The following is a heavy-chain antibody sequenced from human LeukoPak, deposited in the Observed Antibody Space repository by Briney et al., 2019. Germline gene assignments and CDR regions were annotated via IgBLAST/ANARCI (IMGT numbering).Heavy chain of an antibody. V-gene: IGHV3-74*01. CDR3: ARAGNHYFDL. D-gene: IGHD1-14*01. CDR1: GFTFSSSW. CDR2: MNADGRTI. J-gene: IGHJ2*01. Sequence: PGGSLRPSCAASGFTFSSSWMHWVRQGPGKGLVWVARMNADGRTINYADSVKGRFTISRDNAKNTLYLQMNSLRTEDAAVYYCARAGNHYFDLWGRGTQVTVSS.